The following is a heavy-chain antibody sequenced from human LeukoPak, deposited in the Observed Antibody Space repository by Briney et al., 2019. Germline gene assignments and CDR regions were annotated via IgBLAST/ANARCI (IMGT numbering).Heavy chain of an antibody. CDR3: ARGPNYGTFDY. CDR2: INSDGSST. V-gene: IGHV3-74*01. D-gene: IGHD4-17*01. CDR1: GFTFSSYW. J-gene: IGHJ4*02. Sequence: GGSLRLSCAASGFTFSSYWMHWVRQAPGKGLVWVSRINSDGSSTGYADSVKGRFTISRGNAKNTLYLQMNSLRAEDTAVYYCARGPNYGTFDYWGQGTLVTVSS.